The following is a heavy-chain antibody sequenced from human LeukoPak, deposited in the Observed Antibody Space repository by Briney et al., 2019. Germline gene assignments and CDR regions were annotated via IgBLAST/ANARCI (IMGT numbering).Heavy chain of an antibody. J-gene: IGHJ5*02. D-gene: IGHD4-17*01. Sequence: GASVKVSCKASGYTFTSYGISWVRQAPGQGLEWMGWISAYNGNTNYAQKLQGRVTMTTDTSTSTAYMELRSLRSDDTAVYYCARAQSDDYGDYGWFDPWGQGTLVTVSS. CDR2: ISAYNGNT. CDR3: ARAQSDDYGDYGWFDP. V-gene: IGHV1-18*01. CDR1: GYTFTSYG.